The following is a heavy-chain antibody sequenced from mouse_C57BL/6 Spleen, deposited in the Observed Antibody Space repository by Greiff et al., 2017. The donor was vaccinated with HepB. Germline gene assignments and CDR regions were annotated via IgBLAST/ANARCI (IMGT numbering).Heavy chain of an antibody. J-gene: IGHJ4*01. Sequence: EVQGVESGGDLVKPGGSLKLSCAASGFTFSSYGMSWVRQTPDKRLEWVATISSGGSYTYSPDSVTGRFTISRDNAKNTLYRQRSSLKSEDTAMYYCARAGDYDGQFPYSMDYWGQGTSVTVSS. D-gene: IGHD2-3*01. CDR1: GFTFSSYG. CDR2: ISSGGSYT. V-gene: IGHV5-6*01. CDR3: ARAGDYDGQFPYSMDY.